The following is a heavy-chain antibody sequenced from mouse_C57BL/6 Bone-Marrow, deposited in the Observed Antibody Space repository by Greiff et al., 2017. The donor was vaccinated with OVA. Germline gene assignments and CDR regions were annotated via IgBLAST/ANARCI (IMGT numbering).Heavy chain of an antibody. V-gene: IGHV8-8*01. CDR2: IWWDDDK. CDR3: ARIEAYYSNYVPAWFAY. J-gene: IGHJ3*01. CDR1: GFSLSTFGMG. Sequence: QVTLKVSGPGILQPSQTLSLTCSFSGFSLSTFGMGVGWIRQPSGMGLEWLAHIWWDDDKYYNPALKSRLTTSKDTSKNQVFLKIANVDTADTATYYCARIEAYYSNYVPAWFAYWGQGTLVTVSA. D-gene: IGHD2-5*01.